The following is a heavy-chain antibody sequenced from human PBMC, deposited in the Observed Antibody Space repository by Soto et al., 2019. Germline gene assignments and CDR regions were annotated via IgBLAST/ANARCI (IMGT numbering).Heavy chain of an antibody. Sequence: SETLSLTCTVSVGSITGYYWSWIRQSPGKGLEWIGCSYYTGATNYNPSLKSRVTISVGTSKNQVSLTLSSATAADTAVYYCARASTPRSGFDYWSQGTQVTVSS. CDR2: SYYTGAT. V-gene: IGHV4-59*01. D-gene: IGHD1-26*01. J-gene: IGHJ4*02. CDR1: VGSITGYY. CDR3: ARASTPRSGFDY.